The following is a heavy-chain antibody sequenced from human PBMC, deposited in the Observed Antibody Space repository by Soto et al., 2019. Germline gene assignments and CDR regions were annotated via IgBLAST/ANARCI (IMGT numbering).Heavy chain of an antibody. CDR1: GGSFSGYY. J-gene: IGHJ1*01. Sequence: QVQLQQWGAGLLKPSETLSLTCAVYGGSFSGYYWSWIRQPPGKGLEWIGEINHSGSTNYNPSLKSRVTISVDSSKNQFSLKLSSVTAADTAVYYCARSTVYDFCSGYYRSGYFQHWGQGTLVTVSS. D-gene: IGHD3-3*01. V-gene: IGHV4-34*01. CDR3: ARSTVYDFCSGYYRSGYFQH. CDR2: INHSGST.